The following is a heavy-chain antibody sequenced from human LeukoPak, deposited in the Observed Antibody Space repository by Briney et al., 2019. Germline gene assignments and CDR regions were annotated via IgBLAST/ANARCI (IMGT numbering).Heavy chain of an antibody. CDR3: TSWDNVVVPAAMYGWPDP. CDR2: INPNTGGT. D-gene: IGHD2-2*01. V-gene: IGHV1-2*02. CDR1: GYTFTGYY. J-gene: IGHJ5*02. Sequence: ASVKVSCKASGYTFTGYYMHWVRQAPGQGLEWMGWINPNTGGTKYAQKFQGGVTMTRDTSISTAYLELSSLRSDDTAVYYCTSWDNVVVPAAMYGWPDPWGQGTLVTVSS.